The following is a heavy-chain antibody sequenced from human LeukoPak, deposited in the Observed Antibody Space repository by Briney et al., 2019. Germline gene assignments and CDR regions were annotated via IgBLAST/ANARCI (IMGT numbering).Heavy chain of an antibody. CDR1: GFTFSSYE. CDR3: ARVYYYDSSGYLDAFDI. CDR2: ISSSGSTI. D-gene: IGHD3-22*01. Sequence: GGSLRLSCAASGFTFSSYEMNWVRQAPGKGLEWVSYISSSGSTIHYADSVKGRFTISRDNAKNSLYLQMNSLRAEDTAVYYCARVYYYDSSGYLDAFDIWGQGTMVTVSS. J-gene: IGHJ3*02. V-gene: IGHV3-48*03.